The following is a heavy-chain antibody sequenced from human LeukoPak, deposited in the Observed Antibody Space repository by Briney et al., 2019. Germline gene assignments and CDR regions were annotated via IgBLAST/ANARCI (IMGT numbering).Heavy chain of an antibody. CDR2: INSNTGTT. J-gene: IGHJ4*02. Sequence: ASVKVSCKASGYTFTGYYIHWVRQAPGQGLEWMGWINSNTGTTNYAQNFQDRVTMTTDTSTSTAYMELRSLRSDDTAVYYCARDHRRRYDSSGYSPSLGYWGQGTLVTVSS. D-gene: IGHD3-22*01. V-gene: IGHV1-18*04. CDR3: ARDHRRRYDSSGYSPSLGY. CDR1: GYTFTGYY.